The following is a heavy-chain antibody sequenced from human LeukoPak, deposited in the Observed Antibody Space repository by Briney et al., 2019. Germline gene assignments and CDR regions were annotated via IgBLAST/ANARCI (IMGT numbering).Heavy chain of an antibody. J-gene: IGHJ4*02. CDR1: GFTFSSYA. V-gene: IGHV3-15*01. CDR3: NHMIRGVAN. Sequence: GGSLRLSCAASGFTFSSYAMSWVRQAPGKGLEWVGRIKSKTDGGTTDYAAPVIGRFTISRDDSKNTLYLQMNSLKTEDTAVYYCNHMIRGVANWGQGTLVTVSS. CDR2: IKSKTDGGTT. D-gene: IGHD3-10*01.